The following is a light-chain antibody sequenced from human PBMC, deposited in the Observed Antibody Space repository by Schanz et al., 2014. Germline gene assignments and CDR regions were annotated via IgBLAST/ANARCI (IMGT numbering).Light chain of an antibody. V-gene: IGLV2-8*01. CDR1: SSDVGGDNF. Sequence: QSALTQPPSASGSPGQSVTISCTGTSSDVGGDNFVSWYQQHPGKAPKLMIYEINKRPSGVPDRFSGSKSGNTASLTISGLQAEDEADYYCCSYAGKYTWVFGGGTKLTVL. CDR3: CSYAGKYTWV. J-gene: IGLJ3*02. CDR2: EIN.